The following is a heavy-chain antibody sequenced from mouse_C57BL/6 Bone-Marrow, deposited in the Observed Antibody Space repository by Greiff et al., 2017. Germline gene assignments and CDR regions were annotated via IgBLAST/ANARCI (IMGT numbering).Heavy chain of an antibody. J-gene: IGHJ3*01. CDR3: ARVRLRRAWFAY. Sequence: EVQLQQSGPELVKPGASVKISCKASGYTFTDYYMNWVKQSHGKSLEWIGDINPNNGGTSYNQKFKGKATLTVDKSSSTAYMELRSLTSEDSAVYYCARVRLRRAWFAYWGQGTLVTVSA. V-gene: IGHV1-26*01. CDR1: GYTFTDYY. CDR2: INPNNGGT. D-gene: IGHD2-4*01.